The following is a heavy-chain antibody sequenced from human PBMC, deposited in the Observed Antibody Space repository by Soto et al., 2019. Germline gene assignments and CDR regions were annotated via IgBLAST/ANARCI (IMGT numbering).Heavy chain of an antibody. CDR3: ASKYCSSTSCYVWWFDP. J-gene: IGHJ5*02. D-gene: IGHD2-2*01. Sequence: GGSLRLSCAASGFTFSSYSMNWVRQAPGKGLEWVSSISSSSSYIYYADSVKGRFTISRDNAKNSLYLQMNSLRAEDTAVYYCASKYCSSTSCYVWWFDPWGQGTLVTVSS. V-gene: IGHV3-21*01. CDR2: ISSSSSYI. CDR1: GFTFSSYS.